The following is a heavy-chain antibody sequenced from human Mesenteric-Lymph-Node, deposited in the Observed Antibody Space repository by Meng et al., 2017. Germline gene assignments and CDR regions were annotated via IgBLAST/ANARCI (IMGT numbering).Heavy chain of an antibody. V-gene: IGHV3-30*04. J-gene: IGHJ4*02. CDR2: ISYDGSNK. Sequence: GGSLRLSCAASGFTFSSYAMHWVRQAPGKGLEWVAVISYDGSNKYYADSVKGRFTISRDNSKNTLYLQMNSLRAEDTAVYYCARCSGTLSAGYSSSGYRFDYWGQGTLVTVSS. CDR1: GFTFSSYA. D-gene: IGHD6-13*01. CDR3: ARCSGTLSAGYSSSGYRFDY.